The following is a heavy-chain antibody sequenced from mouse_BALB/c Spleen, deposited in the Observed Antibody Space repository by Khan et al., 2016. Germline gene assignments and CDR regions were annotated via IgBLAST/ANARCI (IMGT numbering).Heavy chain of an antibody. D-gene: IGHD2-4*01. CDR1: GYTFTDYA. J-gene: IGHJ3*01. CDR2: ISTYNGNT. V-gene: IGHV1S137*01. Sequence: QVQLKQSGPEVVRPGASVKISCKGSGYTFTDYAMHWVKQSHAKSLEWIGVISTYNGNTNYNQKFEDKATMTADKSSSTVYMELVSLTSEDSAIYYYARNGEDYDWFDTWGQGTLLTVS. CDR3: ARNGEDYDWFDT.